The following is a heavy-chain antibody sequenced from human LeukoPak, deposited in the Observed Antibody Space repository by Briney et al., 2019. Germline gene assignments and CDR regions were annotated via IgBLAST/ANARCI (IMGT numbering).Heavy chain of an antibody. CDR1: GFTFSSYW. V-gene: IGHV3-74*01. D-gene: IGHD6-19*01. CDR2: INSDGSSR. CDR3: ARGLAVAGSSWFDP. Sequence: GGSLRLSCAASGFTFSSYWMHWVRQVPGKGPVWVSRINSDGSSRSYVDSVMGRFTISRDNAKNTLYLQLDSLRAEDTAVYYCARGLAVAGSSWFDPWGQGTLVSVSS. J-gene: IGHJ5*02.